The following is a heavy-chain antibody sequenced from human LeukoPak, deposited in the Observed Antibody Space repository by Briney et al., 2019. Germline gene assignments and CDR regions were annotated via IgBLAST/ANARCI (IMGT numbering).Heavy chain of an antibody. CDR3: ASPSYYYDSSGYPPRAFDY. J-gene: IGHJ4*02. D-gene: IGHD3-22*01. V-gene: IGHV1-69*13. CDR1: GGTFSSYA. CDR2: IIPIFGTA. Sequence: ASVKVSCKASGGTFSSYAISWVRQAPGQGLEWMGGIIPIFGTANYAQKFQGRVTITADESTSTAYMELSSLRSEDTAVYYCASPSYYYDSSGYPPRAFDYWGQGTLVTVSS.